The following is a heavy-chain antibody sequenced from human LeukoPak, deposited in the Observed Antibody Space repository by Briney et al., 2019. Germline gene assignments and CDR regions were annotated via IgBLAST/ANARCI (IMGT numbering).Heavy chain of an antibody. CDR1: GFSFSNDW. J-gene: IGHJ4*02. Sequence: GGSLRLSCAASGFSFSNDWMCWVRQAPGKGLEWVANINQDESKRYYVDSVKGRFTISRDNAKNSLYLQMNSLRAEDTAVYYCTKSNSGDSPKPTFDYWGQGTLVTVSS. CDR2: INQDESKR. V-gene: IGHV3-7*03. D-gene: IGHD2-15*01. CDR3: TKSNSGDSPKPTFDY.